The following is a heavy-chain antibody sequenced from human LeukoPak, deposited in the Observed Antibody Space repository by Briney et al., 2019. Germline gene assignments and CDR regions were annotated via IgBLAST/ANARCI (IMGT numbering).Heavy chain of an antibody. D-gene: IGHD6-19*01. V-gene: IGHV3-9*01. Sequence: GGSLRLSCAASGVTFDDYAMHWVRQAPGTGLEWVSGISWNSGSIGYADSVKGRFTISRDNAKNSLYLQMNSLRAEDTALYYCAKSREYSSGYDAFDIWGQGTMVTVSS. CDR2: ISWNSGSI. J-gene: IGHJ3*02. CDR1: GVTFDDYA. CDR3: AKSREYSSGYDAFDI.